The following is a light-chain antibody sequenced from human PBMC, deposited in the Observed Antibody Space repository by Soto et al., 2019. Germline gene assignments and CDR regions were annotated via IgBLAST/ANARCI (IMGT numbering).Light chain of an antibody. Sequence: QAVVTQEPSLTVCPGGTVTLTCGSSTGAVTSGHYPYWFQQKPGQAPRTLIYDTNNKQSWTPARFSGSLLGGKAALTLSGAQPEDEAEYYCLLSYSGARAGVFGGGTKLTVL. J-gene: IGLJ3*02. V-gene: IGLV7-46*01. CDR1: TGAVTSGHY. CDR2: DTN. CDR3: LLSYSGARAGV.